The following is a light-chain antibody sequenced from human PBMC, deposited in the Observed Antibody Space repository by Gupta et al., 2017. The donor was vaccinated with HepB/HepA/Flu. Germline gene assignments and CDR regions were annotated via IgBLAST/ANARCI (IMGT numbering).Light chain of an antibody. Sequence: EIVLTQSPGTLSLSPGERATLAGRASQSGNYYVAWYQQKPGQAPRLLIFDTSKRATGIPARFSGSGSGTDFTLTISSLEPEDSAVYYCQQRSDWPTFGGGTKVEIK. CDR2: DTS. CDR3: QQRSDWPT. CDR1: QSGNYY. V-gene: IGKV3-11*01. J-gene: IGKJ4*01.